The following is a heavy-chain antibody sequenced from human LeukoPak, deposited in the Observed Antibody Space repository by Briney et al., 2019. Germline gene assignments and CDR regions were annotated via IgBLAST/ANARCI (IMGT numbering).Heavy chain of an antibody. Sequence: PGGSLRLSCAASGFTFSNYAMHWVRQAPGKGLEWVAVISYDGSNKYYADSVKGRFTISRDNSKNTLYLQMNSLRAEDTAVYYCARGCSSTSCYYYYGMDVWGQGTTVTVSS. D-gene: IGHD2-2*01. CDR3: ARGCSSTSCYYYYGMDV. J-gene: IGHJ6*02. CDR1: GFTFSNYA. CDR2: ISYDGSNK. V-gene: IGHV3-30-3*01.